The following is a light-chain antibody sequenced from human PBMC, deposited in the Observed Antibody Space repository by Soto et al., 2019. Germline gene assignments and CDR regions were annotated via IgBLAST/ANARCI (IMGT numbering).Light chain of an antibody. V-gene: IGLV1-40*01. Sequence: QSLLTQPPSMSGAPGQRVTISCTGSSSNIGAGFDVHWYQQLPGTAPKLLIYGNSNRPSGVPDRFSGSKSGTSASLAITGLQADDEADYYCQSYDTSLRGVFGGGTQLTVL. CDR3: QSYDTSLRGV. CDR2: GNS. CDR1: SSNIGAGFD. J-gene: IGLJ2*01.